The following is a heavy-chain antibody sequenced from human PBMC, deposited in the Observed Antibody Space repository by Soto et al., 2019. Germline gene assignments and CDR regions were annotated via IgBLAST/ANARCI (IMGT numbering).Heavy chain of an antibody. V-gene: IGHV4-4*02. Sequence: QVQLQESGPGLVKPSGTLSLTCAVSGGSISSSNWWSWVRQPPGKGLGWIGEIYHSGSTNYNPSPKSRVTISVDKSKTQFSRALSSVTAADTAVYYCARVRKLYSSGGFDYWGQGTLVTVSS. CDR2: IYHSGST. CDR1: GGSISSSNW. D-gene: IGHD6-19*01. CDR3: ARVRKLYSSGGFDY. J-gene: IGHJ4*02.